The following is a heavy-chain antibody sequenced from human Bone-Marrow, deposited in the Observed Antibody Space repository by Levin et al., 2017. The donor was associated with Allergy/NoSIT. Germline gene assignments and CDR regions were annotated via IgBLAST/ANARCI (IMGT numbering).Heavy chain of an antibody. Sequence: PGGSLRLSCAASGFTFSNFAMHWVRQAPGKGLEWVAAISYDGSNNYAESVKGRFHISRDNSKNTIYVQMNSLRPEDTAVYYCARDAYGMDVWGQGTTVTVSS. J-gene: IGHJ6*02. CDR1: GFTFSNFA. CDR2: ISYDGSN. V-gene: IGHV3-30*04. CDR3: ARDAYGMDV.